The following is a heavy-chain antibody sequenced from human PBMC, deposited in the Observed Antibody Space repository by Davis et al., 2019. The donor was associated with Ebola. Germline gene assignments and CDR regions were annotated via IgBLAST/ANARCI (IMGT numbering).Heavy chain of an antibody. CDR3: AKSSAERYYYYYGMDV. D-gene: IGHD1-1*01. CDR1: GFTFDDYA. Sequence: GGSLRLSCAASGFTFDDYAMHWVRHAPGKGLEWVSGISWNSGSIGYADSVKGRFTISRDNAKNSLYLQMNSLRAEDTALYYCAKSSAERYYYYYGMDVWGQGTTVTVSS. J-gene: IGHJ6*02. V-gene: IGHV3-9*01. CDR2: ISWNSGSI.